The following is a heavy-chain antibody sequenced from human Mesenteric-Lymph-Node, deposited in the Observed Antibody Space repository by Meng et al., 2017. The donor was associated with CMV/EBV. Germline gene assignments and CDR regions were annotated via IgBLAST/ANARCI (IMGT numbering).Heavy chain of an antibody. V-gene: IGHV3-7*03. CDR1: GLTFSNFW. Sequence: GESLKISCVASGLTFSNFWMTWVRQAPGKGLEWVANIKQDGSEKYYVDSVKGRFSISRDNAKNSMYLQMSSLRAEDTAVYCCARGVAGAFDYWGQGTLVTVSS. CDR3: ARGVAGAFDY. J-gene: IGHJ4*02. D-gene: IGHD1-26*01. CDR2: IKQDGSEK.